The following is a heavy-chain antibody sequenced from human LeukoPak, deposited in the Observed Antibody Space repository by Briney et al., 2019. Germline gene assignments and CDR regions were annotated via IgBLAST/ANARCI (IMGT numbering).Heavy chain of an antibody. CDR1: GFTVRSNY. CDR3: ARVEYSGWNLEY. J-gene: IGHJ4*02. Sequence: HPGESLRLSCAASGFTVRSNYMSWVRQAPGKGLEWVSVISSGGSTYCADSVKGRFTISRDDAKNSLYVQMNSLRDEDTAVYYCARVEYSGWNLEYWGQGTLVTVSS. V-gene: IGHV3-66*01. CDR2: ISSGGST. D-gene: IGHD5-12*01.